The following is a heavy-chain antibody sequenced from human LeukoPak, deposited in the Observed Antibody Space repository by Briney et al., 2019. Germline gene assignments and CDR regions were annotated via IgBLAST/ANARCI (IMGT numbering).Heavy chain of an antibody. Sequence: GGSLRLSCEASGFTFDTFGMHWVRQAPGKGLEWVTFIRYDGSNKFYADSVKGRFTISRDNSKNTLYLQMNSLRPEDTSVYYCAKDRSSAWNTFHKWGQGKMVTVSS. CDR2: IRYDGSNK. J-gene: IGHJ3*02. D-gene: IGHD6-19*01. CDR3: AKDRSSAWNTFHK. CDR1: GFTFDTFG. V-gene: IGHV3-30*02.